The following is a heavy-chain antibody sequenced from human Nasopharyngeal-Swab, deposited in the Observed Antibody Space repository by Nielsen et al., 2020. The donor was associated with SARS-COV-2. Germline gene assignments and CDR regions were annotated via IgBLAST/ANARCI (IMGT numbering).Heavy chain of an antibody. CDR3: ARGQFGRYNWFDP. V-gene: IGHV4-59*08. J-gene: IGHJ5*02. CDR1: GDSISRDY. Sequence: GSLRLSCTVSGDSISRDYWSWIRQSPGKGLEWIGYIYYSVTTNYNPSLNSRATISADTAKNQFSLKVTSVTAADTAVYYCARGQFGRYNWFDPWGQGTLVTVAP. D-gene: IGHD3-10*01. CDR2: IYYSVTT.